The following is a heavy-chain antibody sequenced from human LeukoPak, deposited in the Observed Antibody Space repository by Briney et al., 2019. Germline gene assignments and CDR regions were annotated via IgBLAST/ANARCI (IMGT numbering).Heavy chain of an antibody. CDR2: FSRNGVTT. J-gene: IGHJ3*01. Sequence: GGSLRLSCVASGFKFRAFTLHWLRQAPGKGLELVSLFSRNGVTTYYADSVRGRFTISRDNSENSVYLQMDSLTIEDTAVYYCAKEKDTIYFDLWGQGTMVSVSA. CDR3: AKEKDTIYFDL. V-gene: IGHV3-43*01. D-gene: IGHD3-3*02. CDR1: GFKFRAFT.